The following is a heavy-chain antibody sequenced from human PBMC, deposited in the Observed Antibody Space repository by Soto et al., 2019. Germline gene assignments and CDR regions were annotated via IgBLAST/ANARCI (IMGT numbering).Heavy chain of an antibody. V-gene: IGHV3-30*18. CDR3: AKDLRYNWNEGPPLDY. CDR2: ISNDGSDK. Sequence: GGSLRLSCAASGFSFTDYGMHWVRQAPGKGLEWVALISNDGSDKYYADSVTGRFTISRDYSKNTLFLQMYSLRAEDTTVYYCAKDLRYNWNEGPPLDYWGQGTLVTVSS. CDR1: GFSFTDYG. J-gene: IGHJ4*02. D-gene: IGHD1-1*01.